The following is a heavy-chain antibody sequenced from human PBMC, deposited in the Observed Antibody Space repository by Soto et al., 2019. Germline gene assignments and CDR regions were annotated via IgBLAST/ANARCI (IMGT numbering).Heavy chain of an antibody. J-gene: IGHJ3*02. V-gene: IGHV1-69*13. CDR3: ARDWRTGDDALDI. Sequence: ASVKVSCKASGGTFSSYAISQVVQPPGQGLEWMGGIIPIFGTANYVQKFQGRVTITSDESTSTAYMELSGLRSEDTAVYYCARDWRTGDDALDIWGQGTMVTVSS. CDR1: GGTFSSYA. D-gene: IGHD7-27*01. CDR2: IIPIFGTA.